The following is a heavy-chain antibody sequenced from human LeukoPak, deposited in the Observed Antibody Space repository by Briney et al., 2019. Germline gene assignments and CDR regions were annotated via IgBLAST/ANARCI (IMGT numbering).Heavy chain of an antibody. Sequence: GRSLRLSCAASGFTFTDYAFHWVRQPPGKGLEWVAIISYSGETYADSVRGRFAISRDNSKNTVYLQMDNLRADDTAVYYCARNHFNQNVFDVWAKGQWSPSL. CDR2: ISYSGE. V-gene: IGHV3-30*01. CDR1: GFTFTDYA. J-gene: IGHJ3*01. CDR3: ARNHFNQNVFDV. D-gene: IGHD1-14*01.